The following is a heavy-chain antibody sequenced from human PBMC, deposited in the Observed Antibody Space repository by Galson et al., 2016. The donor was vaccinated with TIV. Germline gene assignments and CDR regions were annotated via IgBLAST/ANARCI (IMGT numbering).Heavy chain of an antibody. V-gene: IGHV3-9*01. J-gene: IGHJ3*01. CDR1: GFRFDDYV. CDR2: MTWNGDEI. D-gene: IGHD1-26*01. Sequence: SLRLSCAASGFRFDDYVMHWVRQAPGKGLEWVSGMTWNGDEIGYADSVRGRFTNSRDSATNSLYLEMNSLRPEDTALYFCSRGILGVHTVAFDVWGQGTMVTVS. CDR3: SRGILGVHTVAFDV.